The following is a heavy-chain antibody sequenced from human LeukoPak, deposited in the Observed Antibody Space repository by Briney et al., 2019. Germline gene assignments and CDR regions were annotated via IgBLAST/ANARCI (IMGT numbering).Heavy chain of an antibody. D-gene: IGHD2-21*02. CDR1: GGSISSGDYY. CDR3: ARDVGYYGGDCSTKAYYFDY. CDR2: IYYSGST. J-gene: IGHJ4*02. Sequence: SQTLSLTCTVSGGSISSGDYYWSWIRQPPGKGLEWIGYIYYSGSTYYNPSLKSRATISVDTSKNQFSLKLSSVTAADTAVYYCARDVGYYGGDCSTKAYYFDYWGQGTLVTVSS. V-gene: IGHV4-30-4*01.